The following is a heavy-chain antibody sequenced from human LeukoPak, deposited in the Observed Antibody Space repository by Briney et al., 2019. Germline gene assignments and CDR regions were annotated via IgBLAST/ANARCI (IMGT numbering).Heavy chain of an antibody. V-gene: IGHV4-39*01. Sequence: SETLSLTCTVSGASISTSPYYWGCLRQPPGKRLEWIGIIHYTGNTYYNPSLQSRVTMSVDTSNNQFSLKVNSVTAADTAVYYCARDDYFRRDHGGANWFDPWGQGTLVTVSS. CDR1: GASISTSPYY. CDR3: ARDDYFRRDHGGANWFDP. D-gene: IGHD4/OR15-4a*01. J-gene: IGHJ5*02. CDR2: IHYTGNT.